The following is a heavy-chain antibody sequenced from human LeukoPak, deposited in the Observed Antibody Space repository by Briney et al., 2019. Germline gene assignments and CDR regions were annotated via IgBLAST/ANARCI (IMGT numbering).Heavy chain of an antibody. J-gene: IGHJ3*02. V-gene: IGHV4-4*07. D-gene: IGHD3-3*01. CDR2: IYTSGRT. CDR1: GGSISSYY. Sequence: SETLSLTCTVSGGSISSYYWSWIRQPAGKGLEWIGRIYTSGRTIYNPSLKRRVTMSVATSKNQFSLKLSSVTAADTAVYYCARASLEWFNDAFDIWGQGKTVTASS. CDR3: ARASLEWFNDAFDI.